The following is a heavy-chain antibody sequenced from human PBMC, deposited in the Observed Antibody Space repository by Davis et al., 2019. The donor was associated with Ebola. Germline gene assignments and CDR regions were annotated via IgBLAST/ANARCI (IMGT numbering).Heavy chain of an antibody. CDR2: ISSSGSTI. D-gene: IGHD1-26*01. CDR3: AKDRGIVGATELFDY. J-gene: IGHJ4*02. V-gene: IGHV3-48*04. CDR1: GFTFSSYS. Sequence: PGGSLRLSCAASGFTFSSYSMNWVRQAPGKGLEWVSYISSSGSTIYYADSVKSRFTISRDNAKNTLYLQMNSLRAEDTAVYYCAKDRGIVGATELFDYWGQGTLVTVSS.